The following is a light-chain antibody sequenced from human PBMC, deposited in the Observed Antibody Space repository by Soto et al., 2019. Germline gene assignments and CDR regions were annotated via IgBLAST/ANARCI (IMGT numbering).Light chain of an antibody. CDR2: GNN. Sequence: QSVLTQPPSVSASLGERVTITCSGSSSHLGSGYDVHWYQQLPGTAPKLLIYGNNNRPSGVPDRFSGSKSGTSASLAITGLQAEDEADYYCHSYDSRLSGYVVFGGGTKLTVL. CDR1: SSHLGSGYD. J-gene: IGLJ2*01. CDR3: HSYDSRLSGYVV. V-gene: IGLV1-40*01.